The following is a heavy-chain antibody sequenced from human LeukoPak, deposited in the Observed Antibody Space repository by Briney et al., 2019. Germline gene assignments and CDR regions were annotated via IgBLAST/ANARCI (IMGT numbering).Heavy chain of an antibody. CDR3: ARGSSPSYFYYMDV. CDR1: GFSFNNYS. Sequence: PGGSLRLSCAASGFSFNNYSMNWVRQAPGKGLEWVSSITSRSAYMYYADSVKGRFTISRDNAKNSLYLQMKSLRAEDTAVYYCARGSSPSYFYYMDVWGKGTTVTVSS. D-gene: IGHD6-6*01. J-gene: IGHJ6*03. CDR2: ITSRSAYM. V-gene: IGHV3-21*01.